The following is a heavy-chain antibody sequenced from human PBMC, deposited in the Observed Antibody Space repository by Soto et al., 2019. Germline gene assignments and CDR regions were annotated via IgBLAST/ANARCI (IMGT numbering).Heavy chain of an antibody. CDR1: GDSMTSGDYS. D-gene: IGHD2-2*01. Sequence: SETLSLTCTVSGDSMTSGDYSWSWIRQPPGKGLEWLGYIYRTGNTHYSPSLKSRVSISQDRSKNQFSLELTSVTAADTAVYYCARGDYQYSIDYWGQGTLVTVSA. CDR3: ARGDYQYSIDY. J-gene: IGHJ4*02. CDR2: IYRTGNT. V-gene: IGHV4-30-2*01.